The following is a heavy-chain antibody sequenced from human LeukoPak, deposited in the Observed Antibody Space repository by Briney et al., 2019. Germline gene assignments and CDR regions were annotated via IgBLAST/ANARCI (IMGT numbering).Heavy chain of an antibody. CDR1: GFTFSSSG. CDR2: IWADGSIK. D-gene: IGHD2-2*01. V-gene: IGHV3-33*01. Sequence: GGSLRLSCAASGFTFSSSGMHWVRQAPGKGLEWVAVIWADGSIKYYADSVKGRFTISRDNSKNTVYLQMNSLRAEDTAVYYCASPVATPTKCSSTSCFIDYWGQGTLVTVSS. CDR3: ASPVATPTKCSSTSCFIDY. J-gene: IGHJ4*02.